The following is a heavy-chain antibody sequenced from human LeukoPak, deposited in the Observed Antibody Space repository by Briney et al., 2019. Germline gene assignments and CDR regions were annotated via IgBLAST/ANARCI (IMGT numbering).Heavy chain of an antibody. Sequence: GGSLRLSCAAPGFTLSSNWMNWVRQAPGKGLEWVAIIKQDGSEKYYVDSVKGRFTIPRDNAKNSLYLQMNSLRAEDTAVYYCARGNGFIIDYWGQGTLVTVSS. CDR3: ARGNGFIIDY. CDR2: IKQDGSEK. V-gene: IGHV3-7*01. J-gene: IGHJ4*02. CDR1: GFTLSSNW. D-gene: IGHD2-8*01.